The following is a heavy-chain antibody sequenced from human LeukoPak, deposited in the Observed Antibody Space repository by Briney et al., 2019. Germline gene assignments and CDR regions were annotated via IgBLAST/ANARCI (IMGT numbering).Heavy chain of an antibody. CDR1: GGSIRSSSYY. CDR3: SRVVGYCSSTSCYTLDY. Sequence: PSETLSLTCTVSGGSIRSSSYYWRWIRQPPGKELEWIGSIYYSGSTYYNPSLKSRVTISVDTSKNQFSLKLSSVPAADTAEYYCSRVVGYCSSTSCYTLDYWGQGTLVTGSS. V-gene: IGHV4-39*07. D-gene: IGHD2-2*01. CDR2: IYYSGST. J-gene: IGHJ4*02.